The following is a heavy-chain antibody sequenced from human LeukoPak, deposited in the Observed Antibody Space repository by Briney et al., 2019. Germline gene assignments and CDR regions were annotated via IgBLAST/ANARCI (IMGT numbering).Heavy chain of an antibody. CDR2: ISNDGSNK. CDR1: GFTFSTYG. J-gene: IGHJ4*02. D-gene: IGHD6-13*01. CDR3: AKSGIAAAGQRGYFDY. V-gene: IGHV3-30*18. Sequence: PGGSLRLSCVASGFTFSTYGIHWVRQAPGKGLEWVAVISNDGSNKYCADSVKGRFTISRDNSKNTVYLQMNSLRGEDTAVYYCAKSGIAAAGQRGYFDYWGQGTLVTASS.